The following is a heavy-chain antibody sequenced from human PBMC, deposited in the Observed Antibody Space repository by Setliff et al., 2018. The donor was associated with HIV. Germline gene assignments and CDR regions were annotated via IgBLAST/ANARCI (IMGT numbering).Heavy chain of an antibody. J-gene: IGHJ4*02. V-gene: IGHV4-61*09. D-gene: IGHD6-13*01. CDR2: IYTSGSTSGST. CDR1: GGSISRGDYY. CDR3: AGDRYVEVSSSRSGYFEY. Sequence: SETLSLTCTVSGGSISRGDYYWNWIRQPAGKGLEWIGHIYTSGSTSGSTNYNPSLKSRVTISVDTSKNQFSLQLSSVTAADTAVYYCAGDRYVEVSSSRSGYFEYWGQGALVTVSS.